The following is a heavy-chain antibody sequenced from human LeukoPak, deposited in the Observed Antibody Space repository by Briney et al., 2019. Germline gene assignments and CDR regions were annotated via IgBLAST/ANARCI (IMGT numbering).Heavy chain of an antibody. CDR3: ASLGVKYYDFWSGYRRAFDI. J-gene: IGHJ3*02. CDR2: IKQDGSEK. V-gene: IGHV3-7*01. CDR1: GFTFSSYW. Sequence: PGGSLRLSCAATGFTFSSYWMSWVRQAPGKGLEWVANIKQDGSEKYYVDSVKGRFTISRDNAKNSLYLQMNSLRAEDTAVYYCASLGVKYYDFWSGYRRAFDIWGQGTMVTVSS. D-gene: IGHD3-3*01.